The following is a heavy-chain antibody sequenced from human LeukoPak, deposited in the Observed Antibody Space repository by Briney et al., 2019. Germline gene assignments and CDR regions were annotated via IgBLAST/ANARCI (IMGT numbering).Heavy chain of an antibody. CDR3: ARLASGSYGPLTPFDY. D-gene: IGHD1-26*01. J-gene: IGHJ4*02. Sequence: SETLSLTCTVSGGSISSYYWSWIRQPPGKGLEWIGDIYYSGSTSYNPSLKSRVTISVDTSKNQFSLRLSSVTAADTAVYYSARLASGSYGPLTPFDYWGQGTLVTVSS. V-gene: IGHV4-59*08. CDR2: IYYSGST. CDR1: GGSISSYY.